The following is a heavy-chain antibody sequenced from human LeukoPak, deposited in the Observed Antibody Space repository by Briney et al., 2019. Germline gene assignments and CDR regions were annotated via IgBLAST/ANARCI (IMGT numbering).Heavy chain of an antibody. CDR3: ATPGRVAVANGLSEYFQH. V-gene: IGHV1-69*13. CDR2: IIPIFGTA. Sequence: SVKVSCKASGHTFTSYYMHWVRQAPGQGLEWMGGIIPIFGTANYAQKFQGRVTITADESTSTAYMELSSLRSEDTAVYYCATPGRVAVANGLSEYFQHWGQGTLVTVSS. J-gene: IGHJ1*01. D-gene: IGHD6-19*01. CDR1: GHTFTSYY.